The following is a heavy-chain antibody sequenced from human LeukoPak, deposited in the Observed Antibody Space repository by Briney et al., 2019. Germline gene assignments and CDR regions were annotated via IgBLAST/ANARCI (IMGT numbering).Heavy chain of an antibody. Sequence: SAPLSLTCAVYGGSFSGYYWSWIRQPPGKGLEWIGEINHSGSTNYNPSLKSRVTISVDTSKNQFSLKLSSVTAADTAVYYCARVRHTYYDFWSGYVYGMDVWGQGTTVTVSS. CDR3: ARVRHTYYDFWSGYVYGMDV. CDR2: INHSGST. V-gene: IGHV4-34*01. CDR1: GGSFSGYY. D-gene: IGHD3-3*01. J-gene: IGHJ6*02.